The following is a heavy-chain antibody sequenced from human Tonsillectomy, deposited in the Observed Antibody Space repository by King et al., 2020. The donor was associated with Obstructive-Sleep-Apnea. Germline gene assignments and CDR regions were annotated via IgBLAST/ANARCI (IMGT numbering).Heavy chain of an antibody. J-gene: IGHJ4*02. V-gene: IGHV5-10-1*01. CDR2: IDPSDSYT. CDR1: GYSFTTYW. Sequence: QLVQSGAEVKKPGESLRISCKGSGYSFTTYWITWVRQMPGKGLEWMGRIDPSDSYTNYSPSFRGHVTIPTAESISTAYLQWSSLRASDTAMYYCARTSIAVAEXXYXGQGTLVTVSS. D-gene: IGHD6-19*01. CDR3: ARTSIAVAEXXY.